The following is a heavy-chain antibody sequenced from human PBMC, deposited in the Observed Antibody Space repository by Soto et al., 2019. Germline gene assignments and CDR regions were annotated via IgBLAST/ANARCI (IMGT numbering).Heavy chain of an antibody. J-gene: IGHJ6*02. Sequence: SVKVSCKASGGTFGSYAISWVRQAPGQGLEWMGGIIPIFGTANYARKFQGRVTITADESTSTAYMELSSLRSEDTAVYYCARDDIVVVPAAPTYYYYGMDVWGQGTTVTVSS. CDR2: IIPIFGTA. D-gene: IGHD2-2*01. CDR3: ARDDIVVVPAAPTYYYYGMDV. V-gene: IGHV1-69*13. CDR1: GGTFGSYA.